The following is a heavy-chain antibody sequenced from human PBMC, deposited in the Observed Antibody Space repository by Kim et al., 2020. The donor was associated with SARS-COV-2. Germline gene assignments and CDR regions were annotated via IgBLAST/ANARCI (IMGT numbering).Heavy chain of an antibody. D-gene: IGHD3-10*01. CDR2: INAGNGNT. J-gene: IGHJ4*02. CDR3: ARSVVRGVIFPRPDSIDY. CDR1: GYTFTSYA. Sequence: ASVKVSCKASGYTFTSYAMHWVRQAPGQRLEWMGWINAGNGNTKYSQKFQGRVTITRDTSASTAYMEPSSLRSEDTAVYYCARSVVRGVIFPRPDSIDYWGQGTLVTVSS. V-gene: IGHV1-3*01.